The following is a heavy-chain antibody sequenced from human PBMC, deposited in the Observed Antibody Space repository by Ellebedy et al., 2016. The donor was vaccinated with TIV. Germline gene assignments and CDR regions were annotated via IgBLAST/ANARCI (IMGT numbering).Heavy chain of an antibody. CDR2: LYYSWST. D-gene: IGHD3-10*01. J-gene: IGHJ4*02. Sequence: SETLSLTXTVSGGSVSSASYYWSWIRQPPGKGLEWIGHLYYSWSTNYNPSLKSRVAISVDTSRNQFSLNLNSVTAADTAVYYCARAGITLVRGLTPYFDSWGQGTLVAVSS. CDR3: ARAGITLVRGLTPYFDS. CDR1: GGSVSSASYY. V-gene: IGHV4-61*01.